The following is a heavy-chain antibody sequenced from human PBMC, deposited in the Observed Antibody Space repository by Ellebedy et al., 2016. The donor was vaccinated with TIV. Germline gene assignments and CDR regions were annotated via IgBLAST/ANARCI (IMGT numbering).Heavy chain of an antibody. Sequence: AASVKVSCKVSGYTFTRYGISWVRQAPGQGLEWMGRISAHNGNTEYVQKLQGRLTMTTDTSTSTAYMEMRSLRSDDTAVYYCARYSAAGWDYGLDVWGQGTLVTVSS. J-gene: IGHJ6*02. CDR3: ARYSAAGWDYGLDV. V-gene: IGHV1-18*01. D-gene: IGHD6-13*01. CDR2: ISAHNGNT. CDR1: GYTFTRYG.